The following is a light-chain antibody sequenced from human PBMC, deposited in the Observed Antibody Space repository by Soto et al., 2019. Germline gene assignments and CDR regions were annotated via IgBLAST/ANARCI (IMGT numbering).Light chain of an antibody. J-gene: IGKJ4*01. CDR3: QPYGSLAPH. V-gene: IGKV3-20*01. CDR2: GAS. CDR1: QSVSSSN. Sequence: IVLTQSPGTLSLSPGERATLSCRASQSVSSSNLAWYQQKPGQAPRLLIYGASSRATGIPDRFSGSGSGTDFTFTISRLAVENFAVYFWQPYGSLAPHFGGGTQV.